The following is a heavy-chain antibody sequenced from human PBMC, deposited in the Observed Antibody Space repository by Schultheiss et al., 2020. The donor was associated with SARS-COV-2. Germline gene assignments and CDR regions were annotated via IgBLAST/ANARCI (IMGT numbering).Heavy chain of an antibody. CDR1: GFTVSSNY. V-gene: IGHV3-23*01. CDR2: ISGSGGST. D-gene: IGHD2-21*02. Sequence: GGSLRLSCAASGFTVSSNYMSWVRQAPGKGLEWVSAISGSGGSTYYADSVKGRFTISRDNSKNTLYLQMNSLRAEDTAVYYCAKDPLATADYWGQGTLVTVSS. J-gene: IGHJ4*02. CDR3: AKDPLATADY.